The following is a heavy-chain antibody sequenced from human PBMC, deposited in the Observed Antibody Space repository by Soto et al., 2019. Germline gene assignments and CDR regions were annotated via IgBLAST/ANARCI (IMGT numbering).Heavy chain of an antibody. J-gene: IGHJ4*02. Sequence: PSETLSLTCTVSGGSISSYYWSWIRQPPGKGLEWIGYIYYSGSTNYNPSFKSRVTISVDTSKNQFSLKLSSVTAADTAVYYCATGFNGDYDYWGQGTLVTVSS. CDR3: ATGFNGDYDY. V-gene: IGHV4-59*01. CDR2: IYYSGST. CDR1: GGSISSYY. D-gene: IGHD4-17*01.